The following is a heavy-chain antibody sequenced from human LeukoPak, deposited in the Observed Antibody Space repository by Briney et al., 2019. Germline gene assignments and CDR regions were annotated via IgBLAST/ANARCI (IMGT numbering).Heavy chain of an antibody. J-gene: IGHJ3*02. D-gene: IGHD4-23*01. V-gene: IGHV4-39*07. CDR2: IYYSGST. CDR1: GGSISSSSYY. Sequence: SETLSLTCTVSGGSISSSSYYWGWIRQPPGKGLEWVGSIYYSGSTYYNPSLKSRVTISVDTSKNQFSLKLSSVTAADTAVYYCAREPGNSYAFDIWGQGTMVTVSS. CDR3: AREPGNSYAFDI.